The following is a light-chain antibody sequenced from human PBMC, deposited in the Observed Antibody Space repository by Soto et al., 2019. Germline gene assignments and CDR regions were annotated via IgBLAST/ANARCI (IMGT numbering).Light chain of an antibody. CDR2: AAS. CDR1: QSISSF. V-gene: IGKV1-39*01. CDR3: QQSYSTPT. J-gene: IGKJ5*01. Sequence: IQMTQSPSSMSKLVVDGVTISFRASQSISSFLNWFQQKPGKAPKLLIYAASSLQSGVPSRFSGSGSGTDFTLTISSLQPEDFATYYCQQSYSTPTFGQGTRLEI.